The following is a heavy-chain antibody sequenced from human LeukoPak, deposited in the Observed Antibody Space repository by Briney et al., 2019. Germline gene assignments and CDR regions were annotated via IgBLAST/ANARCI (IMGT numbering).Heavy chain of an antibody. V-gene: IGHV4-30-4*01. CDR2: IYYSGSN. CDR1: GGSISSGDYY. J-gene: IGHJ2*01. CDR3: ARDTPEELVRGVIRYFDL. D-gene: IGHD3-10*01. Sequence: SETLSLTCTVSGGSISSGDYYWSWIRQPPGKGLEWIGYIYYSGSNYYNPSLKSRITISVNTYKKQFTLKLSSVTAADTAVYYCARDTPEELVRGVIRYFDLWGRGTLVTVSS.